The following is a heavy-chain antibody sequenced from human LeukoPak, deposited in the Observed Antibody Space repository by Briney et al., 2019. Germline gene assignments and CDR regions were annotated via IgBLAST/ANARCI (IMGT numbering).Heavy chain of an antibody. D-gene: IGHD3-22*01. CDR1: GGSIRSDY. Sequence: SETLSLTCTVSGGSIRSDYWSWIRQPPGKGLEWIGYIYYTGSTNDNPSLKSRLTISVDTSKNQFSLELSSVTAADTAVYYCARNRRGSGYYPFDYWGQGTLVTVSS. V-gene: IGHV4-59*01. J-gene: IGHJ4*02. CDR2: IYYTGST. CDR3: ARNRRGSGYYPFDY.